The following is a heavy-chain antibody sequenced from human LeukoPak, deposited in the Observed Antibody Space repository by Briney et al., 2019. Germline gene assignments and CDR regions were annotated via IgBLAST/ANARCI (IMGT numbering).Heavy chain of an antibody. CDR2: ISGSGGSK. J-gene: IGHJ3*02. Sequence: GGSLRLSCAASGFSFSILNMNWVRQAPGKGLEWVSGISGSGGSKYYADSVKGRFTISRHNSKNTLSLQMNSLRADDTAVYYCAKDCCGGDWSDAFDIWGQGTMVTVS. D-gene: IGHD2-21*02. CDR1: GFSFSILN. CDR3: AKDCCGGDWSDAFDI. V-gene: IGHV3-23*01.